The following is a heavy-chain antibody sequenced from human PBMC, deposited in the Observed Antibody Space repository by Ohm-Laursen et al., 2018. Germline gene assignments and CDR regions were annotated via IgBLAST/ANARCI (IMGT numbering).Heavy chain of an antibody. V-gene: IGHV3-21*04. CDR3: ARGKQGNYDY. CDR1: GFTFRSFS. CDR2: INEVSSHI. J-gene: IGHJ4*02. Sequence: SLRLSCAASGFTFRSFSMNWVRQAPGKGLEWISYINEVSSHIYDADSVKGRITVARDNAKNSLYLQMNSLRAEDTAVYYCARGKQGNYDYWGQGTLVTVSS.